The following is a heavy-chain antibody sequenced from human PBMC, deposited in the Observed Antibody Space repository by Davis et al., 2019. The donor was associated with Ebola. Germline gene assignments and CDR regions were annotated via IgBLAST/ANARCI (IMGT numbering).Heavy chain of an antibody. CDR3: HTPKVVPAAMVVGYYYYGMDV. V-gene: IGHV3-23*01. CDR2: ISGSGGST. D-gene: IGHD2-2*01. CDR1: GFTFSSYA. Sequence: GESLMISCAASGFTFSSYAMSWVRQAQGQGLEWVSAISGSGGSTYYADSVKGRFTISRDNAKNSLYLQMNSLRDEDTAVYYCHTPKVVPAAMVVGYYYYGMDVWGQGTTVTVSS. J-gene: IGHJ6*02.